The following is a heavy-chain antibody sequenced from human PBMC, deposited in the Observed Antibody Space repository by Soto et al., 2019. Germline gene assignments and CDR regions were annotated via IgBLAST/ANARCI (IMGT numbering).Heavy chain of an antibody. V-gene: IGHV4-59*01. Sequence: SETLSLTCTVSGGSISDYYSSWIRQHPGKGLEWIGYILYTGYTNYNPSLKSRITISIDTSRNQFSLRLSSVTAADTAMYYCARERGEWFGDLLPNGWFDPWSQGTLVTVSS. CDR2: ILYTGYT. D-gene: IGHD3-10*01. CDR1: GGSISDYY. CDR3: ARERGEWFGDLLPNGWFDP. J-gene: IGHJ5*02.